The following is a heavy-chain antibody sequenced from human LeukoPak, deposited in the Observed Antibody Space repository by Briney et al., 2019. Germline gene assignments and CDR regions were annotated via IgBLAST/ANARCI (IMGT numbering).Heavy chain of an antibody. CDR3: ARDRSNRYFDY. CDR2: ISDDGSNK. V-gene: IGHV3-30*04. CDR1: GFAFRSYA. J-gene: IGHJ4*02. D-gene: IGHD1-14*01. Sequence: PGRSLRLSCAASGFAFRSYAMHWVRQAPGKGLEWVAVISDDGSNKYHADSVKGRFSISRDNSKNTLYLQMNSLRAEDTAVYYCARDRSNRYFDYWGQGTLVTVSS.